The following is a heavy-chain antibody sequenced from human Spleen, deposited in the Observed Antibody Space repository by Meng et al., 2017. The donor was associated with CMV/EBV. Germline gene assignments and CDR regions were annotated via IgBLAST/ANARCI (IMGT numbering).Heavy chain of an antibody. CDR1: GGSISSSSYY. D-gene: IGHD6-13*01. CDR3: ARGYTSSWLPDY. V-gene: IGHV4-39*07. Sequence: GSLRLSCTVSGGSISSSSYYWGWIRQPPGKGLEWIGSIYYSGSTYYNPSLKSRVTISVDTSKNQFSLKLSSVTAADTAVYYCARGYTSSWLPDYWGQGTLVTVSS. CDR2: IYYSGST. J-gene: IGHJ4*02.